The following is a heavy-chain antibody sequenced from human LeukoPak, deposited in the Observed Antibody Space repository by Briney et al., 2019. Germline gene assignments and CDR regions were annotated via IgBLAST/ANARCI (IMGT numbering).Heavy chain of an antibody. D-gene: IGHD5-12*01. CDR3: ARGGGYSGYEFDP. Sequence: GGSLRLSCAASGFTFDDYAMHWVRQVPGKGLEWVSGISWNSGSIGYADSVKGRFTISRDNAKNSLYLQMNSLRSDDTAVYYCARGGGYSGYEFDPWGQGTLVTVSS. CDR1: GFTFDDYA. CDR2: ISWNSGSI. V-gene: IGHV3-9*01. J-gene: IGHJ5*02.